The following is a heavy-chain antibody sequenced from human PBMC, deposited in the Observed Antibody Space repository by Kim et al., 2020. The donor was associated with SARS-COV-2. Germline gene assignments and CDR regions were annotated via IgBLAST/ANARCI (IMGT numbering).Heavy chain of an antibody. Sequence: ASVKVSCKASGYTFTGYYMHWVRQAPGQGLEWMGWIKPNSGGTNYAQKFQGRVTMTRDTSISTAYMELSRLRSDDTAVYYCARDRFEVTSDMNYWGQGTLVTVSS. CDR3: ARDRFEVTSDMNY. J-gene: IGHJ4*02. CDR2: IKPNSGGT. CDR1: GYTFTGYY. V-gene: IGHV1-2*02. D-gene: IGHD3-3*01.